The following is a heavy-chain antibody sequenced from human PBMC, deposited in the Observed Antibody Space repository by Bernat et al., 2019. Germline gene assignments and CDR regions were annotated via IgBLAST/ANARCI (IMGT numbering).Heavy chain of an antibody. D-gene: IGHD1-26*01. CDR3: AKDLLVGAHLRSGMDV. CDR2: ISGTGGST. J-gene: IGHJ6*02. CDR1: GFTFSSYA. Sequence: EVQLLESGGGLVQPGGSLRLSCAASGFTFSSYAMSWVRQAPGKGREWVSAISGTGGSTYYAASVKGRFTISRDNSKTTLYLQMNSLRAEDTAVYYCAKDLLVGAHLRSGMDVWGQGTTVTVSS. V-gene: IGHV3-23*01.